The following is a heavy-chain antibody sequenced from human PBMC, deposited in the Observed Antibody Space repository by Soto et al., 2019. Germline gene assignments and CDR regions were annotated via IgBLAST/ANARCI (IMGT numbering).Heavy chain of an antibody. CDR3: ARVLYYGSGSYSPYGMEV. V-gene: IGHV1-69*01. Sequence: QVQLVQSGAEVKKPGSSVKVSCKTSGVSFNNNGIGWVRQAPGHGLEWMGGVSPPFRTSNYARKFQGRISITADAATGTVTMELSSLTSEDTAQYFCARVLYYGSGSYSPYGMEVWGQGTTVTVSS. D-gene: IGHD3-10*01. CDR1: GVSFNNNG. CDR2: VSPPFRTS. J-gene: IGHJ6*02.